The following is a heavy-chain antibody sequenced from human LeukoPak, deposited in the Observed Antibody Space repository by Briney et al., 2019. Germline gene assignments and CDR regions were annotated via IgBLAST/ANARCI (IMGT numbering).Heavy chain of an antibody. CDR3: ARSYYDFWSGYLGPGDYYGMDV. V-gene: IGHV4-59*01. CDR1: GGSISSYY. J-gene: IGHJ6*02. D-gene: IGHD3-3*01. CDR2: IYYSGST. Sequence: PSETLSLTCAVSGGSISSYYWSWIRQPPGKGLEWIGYIYYSGSTNYNPSLKSRVTISVDTSKNQFSLKLSSVTAADTAVYYCARSYYDFWSGYLGPGDYYGMDVWGQGTTVTVSS.